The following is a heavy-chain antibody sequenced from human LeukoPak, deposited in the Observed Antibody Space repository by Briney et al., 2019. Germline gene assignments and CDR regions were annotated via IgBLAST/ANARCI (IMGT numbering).Heavy chain of an antibody. Sequence: GGSLRLSCAASGFTFGGFAMAWVRQAPGKGLEWVSGILASGRSTYYADSVKGRFTISRDNSKNTLYLQINSLLTDDTAVYFCPKDLHSRDGNWDFDPWGQGTLVIVP. J-gene: IGHJ5*02. CDR1: GFTFGGFA. CDR2: ILASGRST. V-gene: IGHV3-23*01. D-gene: IGHD7-27*01. CDR3: PKDLHSRDGNWDFDP.